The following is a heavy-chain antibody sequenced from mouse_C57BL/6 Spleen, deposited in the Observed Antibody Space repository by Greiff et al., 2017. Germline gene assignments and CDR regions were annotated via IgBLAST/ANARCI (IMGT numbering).Heavy chain of an antibody. D-gene: IGHD6-2*01. CDR3: ARLEGSLFDY. Sequence: VQLQQSGPVLVKPGASVKMSCKASGYTFTDYYMNWVKQSHGKSLEWIGAINPYNGGTSYNQKFKGKATLTVDKSSSTAYMELNSLTSEDSAVYYCARLEGSLFDYWGQGTTLTVSS. CDR1: GYTFTDYY. CDR2: INPYNGGT. J-gene: IGHJ2*01. V-gene: IGHV1-19*01.